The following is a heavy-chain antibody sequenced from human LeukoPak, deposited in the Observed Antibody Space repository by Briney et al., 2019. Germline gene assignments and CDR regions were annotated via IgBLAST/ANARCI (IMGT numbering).Heavy chain of an antibody. CDR1: GFTFSNYA. V-gene: IGHV3-23*01. CDR2: ISRNGAHP. D-gene: IGHD6-19*01. J-gene: IGHJ4*02. Sequence: PGGSLRPSCAATGFTFSNYAMSWVRQAPGKGLEWVSVISRNGAHPYYIDSVRDRFTVSRDNSKNIMYLQMNSLRAEDAALYYCTTPGDSGWYNHWGQGTLVTVSS. CDR3: TTPGDSGWYNH.